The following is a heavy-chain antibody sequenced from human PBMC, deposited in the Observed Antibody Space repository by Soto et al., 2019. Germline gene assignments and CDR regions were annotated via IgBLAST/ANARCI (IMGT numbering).Heavy chain of an antibody. J-gene: IGHJ6*02. CDR3: ASPSLGVTYYDFWSGYYGNYYYYGMDV. CDR1: GYTFTSYD. V-gene: IGHV1-8*01. CDR2: MNPNSGNT. Sequence: ASVKVSCKASGYTFTSYDINWVRQATGQGLEWMGWMNPNSGNTGYAQKFQGRVTMTRNTSISTAYMELSSLRSEDTAVYYCASPSLGVTYYDFWSGYYGNYYYYGMDVWGQGTTVTVSS. D-gene: IGHD3-3*01.